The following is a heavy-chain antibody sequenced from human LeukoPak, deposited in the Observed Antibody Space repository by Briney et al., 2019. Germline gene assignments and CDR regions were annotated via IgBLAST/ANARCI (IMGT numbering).Heavy chain of an antibody. J-gene: IGHJ6*03. Sequence: SETLSLTCAVYGGSFSGYYWSWIRQPPGKGLEWIGEINHSGSTNYNPSLKSRVTILVDTSKNQFSLKLSSVTAADTAVYYCARIAAVTTGNYYYYYMDVWGKGTTVTVSS. CDR1: GGSFSGYY. CDR2: INHSGST. CDR3: ARIAAVTTGNYYYYYMDV. V-gene: IGHV4-34*01. D-gene: IGHD4-17*01.